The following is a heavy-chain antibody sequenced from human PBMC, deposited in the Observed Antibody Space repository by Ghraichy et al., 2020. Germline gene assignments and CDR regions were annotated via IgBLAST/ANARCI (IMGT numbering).Heavy chain of an antibody. Sequence: LSLTCAVSGFTFSFFWTTWVRQAPGKGLEWVANINEGGHGEYYLDSVKGRFTISRDNAKNSLYLQMRSLRVEDTAVYYCARVCRCGWGSDYWGQGILVTDSS. CDR3: ARVCRCGWGSDY. CDR2: INEGGHGE. CDR1: GFTFSFFW. V-gene: IGHV3-7*03. D-gene: IGHD6-19*01. J-gene: IGHJ4*02.